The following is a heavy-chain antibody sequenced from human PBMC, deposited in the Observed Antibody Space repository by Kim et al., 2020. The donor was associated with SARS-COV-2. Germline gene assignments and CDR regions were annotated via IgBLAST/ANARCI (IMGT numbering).Heavy chain of an antibody. J-gene: IGHJ5*02. D-gene: IGHD4-17*01. Sequence: GGSLRLSCAASGFTFSSYSMNWVRQAPGKGLEWVSYISSSSSTIYYADSVKGRFTISRDNAKNSLYLQMNSLRDEDTAVYYCARGTTVTSGEYNWFDPWGQGTLVTVSS. CDR2: ISSSSSTI. CDR1: GFTFSSYS. CDR3: ARGTTVTSGEYNWFDP. V-gene: IGHV3-48*02.